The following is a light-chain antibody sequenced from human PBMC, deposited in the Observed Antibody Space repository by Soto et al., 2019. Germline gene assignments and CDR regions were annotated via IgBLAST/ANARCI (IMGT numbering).Light chain of an antibody. V-gene: IGKV4-1*01. J-gene: IGKJ1*01. Sequence: DIVMTQSPDSLSVSLGERATINCKSSQTVLYSSNNKNHLARYQQRPGQPPKLLFSWASTRESGVPDRFSASGSGTDFTLSIGSLQAEDVAVYYCQQYYSTPRTFGQGTKVDIK. CDR2: WAS. CDR1: QTVLYSSNNKNH. CDR3: QQYYSTPRT.